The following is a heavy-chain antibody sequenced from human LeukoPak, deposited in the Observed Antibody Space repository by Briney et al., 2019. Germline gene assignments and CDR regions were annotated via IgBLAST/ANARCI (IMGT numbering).Heavy chain of an antibody. CDR2: ISYDGSNK. CDR1: GFTFSDYA. Sequence: GGSLRLSCAASGFTFSDYAMHWVRQAPGKGLEWVAVISYDGSNKYYADSVKGRFTISRDNAKNSLYLQMNSLRVEDTAVYYCARDRAIVVDWGQGTLVTVSS. CDR3: ARDRAIVVD. D-gene: IGHD3-22*01. V-gene: IGHV3-30-3*01. J-gene: IGHJ4*02.